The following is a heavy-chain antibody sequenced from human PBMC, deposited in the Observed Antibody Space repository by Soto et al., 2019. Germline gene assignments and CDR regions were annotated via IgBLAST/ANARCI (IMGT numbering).Heavy chain of an antibody. J-gene: IGHJ3*02. CDR3: AKGLGWRVLGDAFDI. D-gene: IGHD3-16*01. CDR1: GITFSSYG. Sequence: QVQLVESGGGVVQPGRSLRLSCAASGITFSSYGMHWVRQAPGKGLEWVAVISYDGTNKYYGDSVKGRFSTSRDNSKNTLYLQMNSLRAEDTAAYYCAKGLGWRVLGDAFDIWGQGTMVTVSS. V-gene: IGHV3-30*18. CDR2: ISYDGTNK.